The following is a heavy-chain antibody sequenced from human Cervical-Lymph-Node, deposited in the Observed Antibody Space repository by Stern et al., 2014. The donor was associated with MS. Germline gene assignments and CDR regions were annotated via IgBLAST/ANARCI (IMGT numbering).Heavy chain of an antibody. Sequence: VQLVESGSELKKPGASVKVSCKASGYTFTSYAMKWVRQAPGQGLEWMGWINTKTGNPTYAQGFTGRFVFSLDTSVSTAYLQISGLRAEDSAVYYCATVSSADYPYWGQGTLVTVS. V-gene: IGHV7-4-1*02. D-gene: IGHD4/OR15-4a*01. CDR3: ATVSSADYPY. CDR2: INTKTGNP. CDR1: GYTFTSYA. J-gene: IGHJ4*02.